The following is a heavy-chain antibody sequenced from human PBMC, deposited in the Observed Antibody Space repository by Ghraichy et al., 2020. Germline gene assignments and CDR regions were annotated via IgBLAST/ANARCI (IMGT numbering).Heavy chain of an antibody. Sequence: ASVKVSCKASGYTFTRYGISWVRQAPGQGLEWMGWISGYNGNTNYAQKLQGRVTMTTDTSTSTAYMELRSLRSDDTAVYYCARDTPSKYSSSSFHYWGQGTLVTASS. CDR3: ARDTPSKYSSSSFHY. J-gene: IGHJ4*02. D-gene: IGHD6-6*01. V-gene: IGHV1-18*01. CDR2: ISGYNGNT. CDR1: GYTFTRYG.